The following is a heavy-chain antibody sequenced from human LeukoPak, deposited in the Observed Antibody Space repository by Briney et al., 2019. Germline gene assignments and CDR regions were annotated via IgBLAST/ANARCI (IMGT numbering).Heavy chain of an antibody. CDR3: AKDLTDSDILSDRGAAFDI. Sequence: PGGSLRLSCAASGFTFDDYAMHWVRQAPGKGLEWVSGISWNSGSIGYADSVKGRFTISRDNAKNSLYLQMNSLRAEDTALYYCAKDLTDSDILSDRGAAFDIWGQGTMVTVSS. CDR1: GFTFDDYA. CDR2: ISWNSGSI. J-gene: IGHJ3*02. D-gene: IGHD5/OR15-5a*01. V-gene: IGHV3-9*01.